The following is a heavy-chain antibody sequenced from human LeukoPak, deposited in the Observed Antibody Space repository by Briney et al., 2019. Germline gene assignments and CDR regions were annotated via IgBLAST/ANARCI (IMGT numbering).Heavy chain of an antibody. J-gene: IGHJ3*02. V-gene: IGHV4-34*01. Sequence: PSETLSLTCAVYGGSFSGYYWSWIRQPPGKGLEWIGEINHSGSTNYNPSLKSRVTISVDTSKNRFSLKLSSVTAADPAVYYCARVPYDNYYDSSGYAFDIWGQGTMVTVSS. CDR2: INHSGST. CDR3: ARVPYDNYYDSSGYAFDI. D-gene: IGHD3-22*01. CDR1: GGSFSGYY.